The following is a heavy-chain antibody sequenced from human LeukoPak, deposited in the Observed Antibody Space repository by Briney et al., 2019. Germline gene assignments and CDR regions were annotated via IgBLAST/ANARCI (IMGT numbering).Heavy chain of an antibody. CDR1: GGSISSYY. V-gene: IGHV4-4*07. CDR3: ARGPIVLMVYAIYKGAFDY. Sequence: SETLSLTCTVSGGSISSYYWSWIRQPAGKGLEWIGRIYTSGSTNYNPSLKSRVTISVDTSKNQFSLKLSSVTAADTAVYYCARGPIVLMVYAIYKGAFDYWGQGTLVTVSS. D-gene: IGHD2-8*01. J-gene: IGHJ4*02. CDR2: IYTSGST.